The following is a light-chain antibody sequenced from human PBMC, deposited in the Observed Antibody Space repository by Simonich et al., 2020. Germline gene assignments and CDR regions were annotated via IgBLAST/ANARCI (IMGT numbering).Light chain of an antibody. J-gene: IGKJ1*01. CDR2: DAS. CDR1: QSVSSSY. V-gene: IGKV3D-20*01. CDR3: QQYGSSRT. Sequence: EILLTQSPGTLSLSPGERATLSCRASQSVSSSYLAWYQQKPGLAPRLLIYDASSRAPVIPDRFSGSGSGTDFTLTISRLEPEDFAVYYCQQYGSSRTFGQGTKVEIK.